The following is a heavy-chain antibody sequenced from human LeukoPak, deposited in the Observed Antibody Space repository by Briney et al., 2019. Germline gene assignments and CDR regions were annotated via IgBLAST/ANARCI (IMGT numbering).Heavy chain of an antibody. Sequence: GGSLRLSCAASGFTFSNYTVHWVRQAPGKGLEWVAVISYDGSNKYYADSVKGRFTISRDNSKNTLYLQMNSLRVEDTVVYYCARSYTSGWSRGFDPWGQGTLVIVSS. CDR1: GFTFSNYT. J-gene: IGHJ5*02. D-gene: IGHD6-19*01. CDR2: ISYDGSNK. V-gene: IGHV3-30-3*01. CDR3: ARSYTSGWSRGFDP.